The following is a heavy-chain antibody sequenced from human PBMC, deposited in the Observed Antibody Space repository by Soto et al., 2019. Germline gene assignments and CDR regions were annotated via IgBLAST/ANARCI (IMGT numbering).Heavy chain of an antibody. D-gene: IGHD2-8*01. V-gene: IGHV3-23*01. Sequence: PGGSLRLSCVASGLTFSSYAMSWVRQAPGKGLEWVSAISASGAGTYYADSVKGRCSISRDNSKNTLNLQLNSLRADDTAVYYCAKAYCNNDCQGGNFDCWGQGTLVTVS. CDR1: GLTFSSYA. CDR3: AKAYCNNDCQGGNFDC. J-gene: IGHJ4*02. CDR2: ISASGAGT.